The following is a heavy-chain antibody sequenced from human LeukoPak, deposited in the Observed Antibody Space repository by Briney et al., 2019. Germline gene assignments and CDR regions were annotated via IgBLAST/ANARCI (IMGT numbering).Heavy chain of an antibody. CDR3: ARDLPPGWSHYFDY. J-gene: IGHJ4*02. V-gene: IGHV3-30*01. D-gene: IGHD2-8*01. Sequence: ESVKGRFTISRDNSNNTLYLQMNSLRAEDTAVHYCARDLPPGWSHYFDYWGQGTLVTVSS.